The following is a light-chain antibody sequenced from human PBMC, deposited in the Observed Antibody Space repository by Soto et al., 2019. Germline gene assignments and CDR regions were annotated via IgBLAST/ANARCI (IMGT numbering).Light chain of an antibody. J-gene: IGKJ5*01. V-gene: IGKV3-11*01. CDR1: LSVSSY. CDR3: QQRQYWPPIT. CDR2: DAS. Sequence: FTHSPATLSLSPVERATLSCRASLSVSSYLAWYQQKPGQAPRLLIYDASYWATGIPARFIGSGSGTDFTLTISSLEPEDFAVYYCQQRQYWPPITFGQGTRLEIK.